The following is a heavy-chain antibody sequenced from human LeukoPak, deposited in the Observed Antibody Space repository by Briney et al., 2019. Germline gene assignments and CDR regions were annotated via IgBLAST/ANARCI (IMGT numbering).Heavy chain of an antibody. CDR3: ARDAPYCSGGSCSTLGYFDY. CDR2: IIPIFGTA. J-gene: IGHJ4*02. CDR1: GGTFSSYA. V-gene: IGHV1-69*05. Sequence: GASVKVSCKASGGTFSSYAISWVRQAPGQGLEWMGGIIPIFGTANYAQKLQGRVTITTDESTSTAYMELSSLRSEDTAVYYCARDAPYCSGGSCSTLGYFDYWGQGTLVTVSS. D-gene: IGHD2-15*01.